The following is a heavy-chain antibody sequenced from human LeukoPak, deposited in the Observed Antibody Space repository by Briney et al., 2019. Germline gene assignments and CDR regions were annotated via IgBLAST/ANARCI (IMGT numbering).Heavy chain of an antibody. CDR2: ISYDGSNK. CDR1: GFTFSSHA. Sequence: PGGSLRLSCAASGFTFSSHAMHWVRQAPGKGLEWVAVISYDGSNKYYADSVKGRFTISRDNSKNTLYLQMNSLRAEDTAVYYCARDWAAAGTGLNYWGQGTLVTVSS. D-gene: IGHD6-13*01. J-gene: IGHJ4*02. V-gene: IGHV3-30-3*01. CDR3: ARDWAAAGTGLNY.